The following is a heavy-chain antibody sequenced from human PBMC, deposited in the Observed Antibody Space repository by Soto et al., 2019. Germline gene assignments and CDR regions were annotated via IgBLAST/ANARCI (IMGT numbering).Heavy chain of an antibody. CDR2: ISYDGSNK. D-gene: IGHD4-17*01. Sequence: QVQLVESGGGVVQPGRSLRLSCAASGFTFSSYGMHWVRQAPGKGLEGVAVISYDGSNKYYADSVKGRFTISRDNSKNTLYLQMNSLRAEDTAVYYCAKDLYGDFGYFDLWGRGTLVTVSS. J-gene: IGHJ2*01. V-gene: IGHV3-30*18. CDR3: AKDLYGDFGYFDL. CDR1: GFTFSSYG.